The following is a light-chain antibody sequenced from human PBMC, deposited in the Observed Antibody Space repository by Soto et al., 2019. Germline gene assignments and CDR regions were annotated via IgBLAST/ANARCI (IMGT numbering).Light chain of an antibody. V-gene: IGLV1-47*01. CDR3: ASWDVSLNGPV. J-gene: IGLJ3*02. CDR1: SSNIGNNY. Sequence: QSVLTQPPSASVTPGQWVTISCSGSSSNIGNNYVFWYQQFPGMAPKLLIYRNNQRPSGVPDRFSGSKSGTSASLAIAGLRSEDESDYYCASWDVSLNGPVFGGGTQLTVL. CDR2: RNN.